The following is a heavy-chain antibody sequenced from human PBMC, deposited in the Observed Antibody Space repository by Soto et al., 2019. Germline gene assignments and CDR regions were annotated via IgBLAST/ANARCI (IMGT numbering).Heavy chain of an antibody. J-gene: IGHJ4*02. D-gene: IGHD3-9*01. V-gene: IGHV4-34*01. CDR2: INHSGST. CDR1: GGSFSGYY. Sequence: ETLSLTCAVYGGSFSGYYWSWIRQPPGKGLEWIGEINHSGSTNYNPSLKSRVTISVDTSKNQFSLKLSSVTAADTAVYYCARGLRYFDWLLSLGGFDYWGQGTLVTVSS. CDR3: ARGLRYFDWLLSLGGFDY.